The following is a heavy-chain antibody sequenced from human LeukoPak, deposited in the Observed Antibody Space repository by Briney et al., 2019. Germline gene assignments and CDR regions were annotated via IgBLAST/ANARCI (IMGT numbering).Heavy chain of an antibody. CDR1: GGSISSYY. J-gene: IGHJ4*02. Sequence: SETLSLTCTVSGGSISSYYWSCIRQPPGKGLEWIGYIYYSGSTNYNPSLKSRVTISVDTSKNQFSLKLSSVTAADTAVYYCARGPHYYDSSGYALYYFDYWGQGTLVTVSS. CDR2: IYYSGST. CDR3: ARGPHYYDSSGYALYYFDY. D-gene: IGHD3-22*01. V-gene: IGHV4-59*01.